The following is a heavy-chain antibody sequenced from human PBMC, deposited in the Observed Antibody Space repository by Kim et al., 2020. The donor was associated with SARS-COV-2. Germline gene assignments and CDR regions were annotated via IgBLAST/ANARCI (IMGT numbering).Heavy chain of an antibody. CDR2: IYPGDSDT. J-gene: IGHJ6*03. CDR1: GYSFTSYW. CDR3: ARSRYSSGWYYYYYYYMDV. V-gene: IGHV5-51*01. D-gene: IGHD6-19*01. Sequence: GESLKISCKGSGYSFTSYWIGWVRQMPGKGLEWMGIIYPGDSDTRYSPSFQGQVTISADKSISTAYLQWSSLKASDTAMYYCARSRYSSGWYYYYYYYMDVWGKGTTVTVSS.